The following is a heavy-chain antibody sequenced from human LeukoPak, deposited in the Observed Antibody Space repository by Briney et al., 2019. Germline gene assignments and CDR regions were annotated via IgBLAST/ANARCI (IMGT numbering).Heavy chain of an antibody. V-gene: IGHV4-59*12. Sequence: SETLSLTCTVSGGSISSYYWSWIRQPPGKGLEWIGYIYYSGSTYYNPSLKSRVTISVDTSKNQFSLKLSSVTAAGTAVYYCARGGTMIVVVPNWFDPWGQGTLVTVSS. CDR2: IYYSGST. J-gene: IGHJ5*02. CDR3: ARGGTMIVVVPNWFDP. CDR1: GGSISSYY. D-gene: IGHD3-22*01.